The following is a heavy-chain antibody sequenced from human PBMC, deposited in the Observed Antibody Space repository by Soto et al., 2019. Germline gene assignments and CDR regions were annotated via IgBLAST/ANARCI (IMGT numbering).Heavy chain of an antibody. V-gene: IGHV3-21*01. CDR1: GFTFRSFT. CDR2: ISSNSAYI. Sequence: LRLSCAASGFTFRSFTMNWVRQAPVKGLEWVSTISSNSAYIYYTDALRGRFTISRDNAKNSLHLQMSSLRAEDTAVYYCTRDASRDSSARGWFDPWGPGTLVTVYS. D-gene: IGHD6-13*01. CDR3: TRDASRDSSARGWFDP. J-gene: IGHJ5*02.